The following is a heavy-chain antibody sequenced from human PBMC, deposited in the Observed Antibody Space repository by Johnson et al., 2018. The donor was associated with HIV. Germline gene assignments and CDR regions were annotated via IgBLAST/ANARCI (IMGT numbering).Heavy chain of an antibody. J-gene: IGHJ3*02. CDR2: IRYDGSNK. Sequence: QVQLVESGGGVVQPGGSLRLSCAASGFTFSSYGMHWVRQAPGKGLEWVAFIRYDGSNKYYADSVKGRFTISRDNSKNTLYLQMNSLRAEDTAVYYCAKTIVVVTADALDIWGQGTMVTVSS. CDR3: AKTIVVVTADALDI. D-gene: IGHD2-21*02. V-gene: IGHV3-30*02. CDR1: GFTFSSYG.